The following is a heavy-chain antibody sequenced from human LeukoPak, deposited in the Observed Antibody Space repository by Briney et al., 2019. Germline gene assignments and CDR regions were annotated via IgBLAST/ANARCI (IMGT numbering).Heavy chain of an antibody. V-gene: IGHV3-48*03. D-gene: IGHD3-9*01. CDR2: ISSSGSTI. Sequence: GGSLRLSCAASGFTFSSYEMNWVRQAPGKGLEWVSYISSSGSTIYYAGSVKSRFTISRDNAKNSLYLQMNSLRAEDTAVYYCAGYDILTGYRPNFDYWGQGTLVTVSS. J-gene: IGHJ4*02. CDR3: AGYDILTGYRPNFDY. CDR1: GFTFSSYE.